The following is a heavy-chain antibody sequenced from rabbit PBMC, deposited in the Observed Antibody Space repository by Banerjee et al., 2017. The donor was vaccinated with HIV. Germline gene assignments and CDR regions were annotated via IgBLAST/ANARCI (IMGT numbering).Heavy chain of an antibody. CDR3: ARDMPANGYYFPL. V-gene: IGHV1S45*01. CDR1: GFSFSNYY. CDR2: TYSGST. J-gene: IGHJ6*01. D-gene: IGHD1-1*01. Sequence: QEQLEESGGGLVQPEGSLTLTCTASGFSFSNYYMCWVRQAPGKGLEWIACTYSGSTFYASWAKGRFTISKTSSTMVTLQMTSLTAADTATYFCARDMPANGYYFPLWGPGTLVTVS.